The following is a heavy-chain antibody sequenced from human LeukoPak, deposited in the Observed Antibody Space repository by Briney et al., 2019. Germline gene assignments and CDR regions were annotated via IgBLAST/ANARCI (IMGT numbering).Heavy chain of an antibody. Sequence: GESLKISCKGSGYSFTSYWIGWVRQMPGKGLEWMGIIYPGDSDTRYSPSFQGQVTISADKSISTAYLQWSSLKASDTAMYYCARHSGGWLRTPCFDYWGQGTLVTVSS. D-gene: IGHD5-12*01. CDR1: GYSFTSYW. J-gene: IGHJ4*02. V-gene: IGHV5-51*01. CDR2: IYPGDSDT. CDR3: ARHSGGWLRTPCFDY.